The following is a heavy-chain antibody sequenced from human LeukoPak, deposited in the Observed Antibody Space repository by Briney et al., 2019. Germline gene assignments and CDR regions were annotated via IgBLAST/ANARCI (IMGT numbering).Heavy chain of an antibody. CDR1: GFTFSNAW. CDR2: IKSRNDGGIT. CDR3: TSDPVGGYCDFTSCFDFYMDA. D-gene: IGHD2-2*03. Sequence: GGSLRLSCAASGFTFSNAWMNWVRQAPGKGLEWVGRIKSRNDGGITDYAAPVKGRFTISRDDSKNTLYLQMNLLKTEDTAVYYCTSDPVGGYCDFTSCFDFYMDAWDKGTTVIVSS. V-gene: IGHV3-15*01. J-gene: IGHJ6*03.